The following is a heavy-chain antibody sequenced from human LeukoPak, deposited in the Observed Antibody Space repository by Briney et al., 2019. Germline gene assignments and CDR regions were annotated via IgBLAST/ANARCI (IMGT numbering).Heavy chain of an antibody. D-gene: IGHD1-14*01. CDR2: ISAYNGNT. V-gene: IGHV1-18*01. CDR1: GYTFTSYG. J-gene: IGHJ6*02. Sequence: GASVKVSCKASGYTFTSYGISWVRQAPGQGLEWMGWISAYNGNTNYAQKLQGRVTMTTDTSTSTAYMELRCLRSDDTAVYYCARDNRGYYYGMDVWGQGTTVTVSS. CDR3: ARDNRGYYYGMDV.